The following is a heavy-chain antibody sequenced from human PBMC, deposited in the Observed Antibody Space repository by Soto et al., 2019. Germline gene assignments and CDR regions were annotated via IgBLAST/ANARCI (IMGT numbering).Heavy chain of an antibody. V-gene: IGHV1-69*13. CDR2: IIPIFGTA. CDR1: GGTFSSYA. CDR3: ARADIVVVVAATGYYYGMDV. D-gene: IGHD2-15*01. Sequence: SVNVSCKASGGTFSSYAISWVRQAPGQGLEWMGGIIPIFGTANYAQKFQGRVTITADESTSTAYMELSSLRSEDTAVYYCARADIVVVVAATGYYYGMDVWGQGTTVTVSS. J-gene: IGHJ6*02.